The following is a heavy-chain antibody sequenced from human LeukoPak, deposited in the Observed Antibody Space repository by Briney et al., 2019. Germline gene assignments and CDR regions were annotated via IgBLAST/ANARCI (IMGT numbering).Heavy chain of an antibody. CDR1: GFTFSHYW. CDR3: AREDMWAFDI. D-gene: IGHD2-15*01. V-gene: IGHV3-7*01. CDR2: IKPGGSQK. Sequence: PGGSLRLSCAASGFTFSHYWMSWVRQAPGRGLEWVANIKPGGSQKDYVDFVKGRFTISRDNAKNSLYLQMDSLRSEDTAVYFCAREDMWAFDIWGQGTMVTVSS. J-gene: IGHJ3*02.